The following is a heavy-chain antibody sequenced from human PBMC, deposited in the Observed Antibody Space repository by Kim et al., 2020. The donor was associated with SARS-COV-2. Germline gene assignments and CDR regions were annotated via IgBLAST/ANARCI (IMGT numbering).Heavy chain of an antibody. CDR3: ARDLEPGSNAFDI. D-gene: IGHD3-10*01. V-gene: IGHV1-69*13. CDR1: GGTFSSYA. CDR2: IIPIFGTA. Sequence: SVKVSCKASGGTFSSYAISWVRQAPGQGLEWMGGIIPIFGTANYAQKFQGRVTITADESTSTAYMELSSLRSEDTAVYHCARDLEPGSNAFDIWGQGTMVTVSS. J-gene: IGHJ3*02.